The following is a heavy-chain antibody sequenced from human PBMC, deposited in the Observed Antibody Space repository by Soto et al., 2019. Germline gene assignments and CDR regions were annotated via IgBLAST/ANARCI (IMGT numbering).Heavy chain of an antibody. CDR2: IRYDGSNI. Sequence: QVQLVESGGGVVQPGRSLRLSCVASGFTFSGYGMHWVRQAPGKGLEWVAIIRYDGSNIYYADSGRGRFAISRDNSKNTLFLQIDSLGAEDTAVYSCARDGVGVAAFWGYLDYWGQGALVTVSS. V-gene: IGHV3-33*01. D-gene: IGHD6-13*01. CDR1: GFTFSGYG. CDR3: ARDGVGVAAFWGYLDY. J-gene: IGHJ4*02.